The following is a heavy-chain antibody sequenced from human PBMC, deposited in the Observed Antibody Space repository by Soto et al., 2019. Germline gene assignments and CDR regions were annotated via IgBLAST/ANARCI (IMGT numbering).Heavy chain of an antibody. V-gene: IGHV3-23*01. Sequence: VQLLESWGGLVQPGGSLRLSCAASGFTFSSYAMSWVRQAPGKGLEWVSAISGSGGSTYYADSVKGRYTISRDNSKNTRYLQMKNLRPEDTAVDYCAKDLQSARRNEVFDYWGQGTLVTVS. J-gene: IGHJ4*02. CDR3: AKDLQSARRNEVFDY. CDR1: GFTFSSYA. CDR2: ISGSGGST.